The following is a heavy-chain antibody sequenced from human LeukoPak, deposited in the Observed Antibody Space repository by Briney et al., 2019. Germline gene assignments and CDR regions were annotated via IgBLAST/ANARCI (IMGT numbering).Heavy chain of an antibody. CDR1: GFTFTNHW. V-gene: IGHV3-74*01. J-gene: IGHJ4*02. Sequence: GGSLRLSCAASGFTFTNHWMHWVRQAPGMGLVWVSRLPPDELDIIYADSVKGRLTVSRDNSKHTVYLQINNLRAEDTAVYYCVGTIASRGSEYWGQGAQVTVSS. CDR2: LPPDELDI. D-gene: IGHD6-6*01. CDR3: VGTIASRGSEY.